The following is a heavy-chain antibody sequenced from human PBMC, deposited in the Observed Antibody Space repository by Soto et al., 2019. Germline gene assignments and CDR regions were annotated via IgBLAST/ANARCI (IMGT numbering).Heavy chain of an antibody. D-gene: IGHD3-16*01. V-gene: IGHV4-34*01. CDR3: ARRPRTSSYDFYYYYGMDV. CDR1: GGSFSGYY. Sequence: SETLSLTCAVYGGSFSGYYWSWIRQPPGKGLEWIGEINHSGSTNYNPSLKSRVTISVDTSKNQFSLKLSSVTAADTAVYYCARRPRTSSYDFYYYYGMDVWGQGTTVTVSS. J-gene: IGHJ6*02. CDR2: INHSGST.